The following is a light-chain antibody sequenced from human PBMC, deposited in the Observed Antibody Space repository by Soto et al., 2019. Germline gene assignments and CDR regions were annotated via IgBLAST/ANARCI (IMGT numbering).Light chain of an antibody. CDR2: DDN. J-gene: IGLJ2*01. CDR3: SGWDDPLNGAV. CDR1: TSNIGSNT. Sequence: QSVLTQSPSASGTPGQTVTISCSGSTSNIGSNTVNWYQQLPGTAPKLLIYDDNQRPSAVPDRFSGSKSGTSASLAISGLQSEEEADYYCSGWDDPLNGAVFGGGTKLTVL. V-gene: IGLV1-44*01.